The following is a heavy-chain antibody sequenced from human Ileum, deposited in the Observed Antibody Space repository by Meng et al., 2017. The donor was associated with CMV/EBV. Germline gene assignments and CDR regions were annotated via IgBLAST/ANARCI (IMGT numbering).Heavy chain of an antibody. J-gene: IGHJ4*02. D-gene: IGHD6-13*01. CDR3: AGGGYSSNWPFDY. CDR2: IYTGAGT. CDR1: GFSVSSNY. Sequence: GGSLSLSCAASGFSVSSNYMSCVRQAPGKGLEWVSVIYTGAGTYYTDSVKGRFTISRDNSKNTLYLQMNSLRAEDTDVYYCAGGGYSSNWPFDYWGQGTQVTVSS. V-gene: IGHV3-66*02.